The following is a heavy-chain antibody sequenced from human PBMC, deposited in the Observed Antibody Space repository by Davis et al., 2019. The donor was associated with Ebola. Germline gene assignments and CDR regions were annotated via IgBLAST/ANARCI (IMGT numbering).Heavy chain of an antibody. D-gene: IGHD5-12*01. V-gene: IGHV3-7*03. Sequence: GGSLRLSCAASGLIFNNYWMSWVRQAPGKGPEWVAIIKQDGGEKYYVDSVKGRFTISRDNAKNSLYLQMNSLRAEDTAVYYCARDWPTIGSSFGYWGQGTLVTVSS. CDR3: ARDWPTIGSSFGY. CDR2: IKQDGGEK. CDR1: GLIFNNYW. J-gene: IGHJ4*02.